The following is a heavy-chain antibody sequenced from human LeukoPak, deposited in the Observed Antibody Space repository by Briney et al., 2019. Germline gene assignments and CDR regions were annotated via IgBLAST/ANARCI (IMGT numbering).Heavy chain of an antibody. CDR3: ATGRFLEWLFFDY. CDR1: GYTLTQLS. V-gene: IGHV1-24*01. J-gene: IGHJ4*02. CDR2: FDPADAET. D-gene: IGHD3-3*01. Sequence: GASVRVSCKVSGYTLTQLSMHWVRQAPGKGLEWMGGFDPADAETIYAQNFQGRVTIIEDTSTDTAYMDLSSLRSDDTAVYYCATGRFLEWLFFDYWGQGTLVTVSS.